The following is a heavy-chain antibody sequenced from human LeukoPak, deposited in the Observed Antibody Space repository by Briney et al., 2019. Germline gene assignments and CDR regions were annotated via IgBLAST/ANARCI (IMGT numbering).Heavy chain of an antibody. CDR1: GYSFTSYW. CDR2: IYPGDSDT. J-gene: IGHJ4*02. CDR3: ARQAYSSSWYDPFDY. Sequence: GESLKISCKGSGYSFTSYWIGWVRQMPGKGLEWMGIIYPGDSDTRYSPSFQGQVTISADKSISTAYLQWSSLKASDTAMYYCARQAYSSSWYDPFDYWGQGTLVTVSS. V-gene: IGHV5-51*01. D-gene: IGHD6-13*01.